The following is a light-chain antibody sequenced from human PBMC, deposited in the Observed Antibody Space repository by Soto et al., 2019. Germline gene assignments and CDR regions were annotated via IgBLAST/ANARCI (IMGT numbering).Light chain of an antibody. V-gene: IGKV3-20*01. J-gene: IGKJ1*01. CDR3: QQYATART. Sequence: EIVLTQSPGTLSLSQGERATLSCRAGQSVSSNYLAWYQQKPGQAPRLLIYGASSRATGIPDRFSGGGSGTVFTLSITRLEAEDFAVYYCQQYATARTFGQGTKVQIK. CDR1: QSVSSNY. CDR2: GAS.